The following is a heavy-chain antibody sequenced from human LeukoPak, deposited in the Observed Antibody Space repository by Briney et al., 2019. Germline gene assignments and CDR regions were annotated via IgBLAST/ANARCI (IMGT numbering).Heavy chain of an antibody. Sequence: TGGSLRLSCAASGFTFSSYGMHWVRQAPGKGLEWVAFIRYDGSNKYYADSVKGRFTISRDNSKNTLYLQMNSLRAEDTAVYYCAKDSADMVRGVTSFDYWGQGTLVTVSS. CDR2: IRYDGSNK. CDR1: GFTFSSYG. J-gene: IGHJ4*02. CDR3: AKDSADMVRGVTSFDY. V-gene: IGHV3-30*02. D-gene: IGHD3-10*01.